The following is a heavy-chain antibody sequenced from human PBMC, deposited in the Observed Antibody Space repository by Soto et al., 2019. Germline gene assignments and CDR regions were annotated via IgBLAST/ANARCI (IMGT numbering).Heavy chain of an antibody. CDR3: AKVEDYDILTGYYTAPTQNYGMDV. CDR1: GFTFSSYG. D-gene: IGHD3-9*01. CDR2: ISYDGSNK. J-gene: IGHJ6*02. Sequence: QVQLVESGGGVVQPGRSLRLSCAASGFTFSSYGMHWVRQAPGKGLEWVAVISYDGSNKYYADSVKGRFTISRDNSKNTLYLQMNSLRAEDTAVYYCAKVEDYDILTGYYTAPTQNYGMDVWGQGTTVTVSS. V-gene: IGHV3-30*18.